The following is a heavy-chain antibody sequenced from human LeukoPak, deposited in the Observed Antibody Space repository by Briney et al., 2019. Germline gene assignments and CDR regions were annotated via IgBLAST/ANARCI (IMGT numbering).Heavy chain of an antibody. CDR2: INHSGST. Sequence: PSETLPLTCAVYGGSFSGYYWSWIRQPPGEGLEWIGEINHSGSTNYNPSLKGRVTIAVDTSKNQFSLKLSSVTAADTAVYYCARAKALGYCSGGSCYPRGFDPWGQGTLVTVSS. CDR1: GGSFSGYY. D-gene: IGHD2-15*01. V-gene: IGHV4-34*01. J-gene: IGHJ5*02. CDR3: ARAKALGYCSGGSCYPRGFDP.